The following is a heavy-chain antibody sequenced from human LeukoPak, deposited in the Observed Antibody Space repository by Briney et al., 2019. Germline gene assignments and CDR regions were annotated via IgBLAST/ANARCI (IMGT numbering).Heavy chain of an antibody. CDR3: ARGVPHSYYDSSGYYSRRYYFDY. D-gene: IGHD3-22*01. J-gene: IGHJ4*02. V-gene: IGHV4-34*01. Sequence: PPETLSLTCAVYGGSFSGYYWSWIRQPPGKGLEWIGEINHSGSTNYNPSLKSRVTISVDTSKNQFSLKLSSVTAADTAVYYCARGVPHSYYDSSGYYSRRYYFDYWGQGTLVTVSS. CDR1: GGSFSGYY. CDR2: INHSGST.